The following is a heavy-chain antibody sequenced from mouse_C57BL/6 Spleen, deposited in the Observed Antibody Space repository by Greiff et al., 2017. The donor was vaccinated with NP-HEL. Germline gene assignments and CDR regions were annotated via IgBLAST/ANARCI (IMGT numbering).Heavy chain of an antibody. CDR2: INPYNGGT. Sequence: EVQLQQSGPVLVKPGASVKMSCKASGYTFTDYYMNWVKQSHGKSLEWIGVINPYNGGTSYNQKFKGKATLTVDKSSSTAYMELNSLTSEDSAVYYCARRGYYGLHYCDYWGQGTTLTVSS. D-gene: IGHD1-1*01. V-gene: IGHV1-19*01. J-gene: IGHJ2*01. CDR3: ARRGYYGLHYCDY. CDR1: GYTFTDYY.